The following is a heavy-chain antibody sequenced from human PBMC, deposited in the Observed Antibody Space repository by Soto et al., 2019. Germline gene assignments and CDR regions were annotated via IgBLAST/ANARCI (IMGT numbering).Heavy chain of an antibody. J-gene: IGHJ4*02. V-gene: IGHV4-31*03. CDR3: ARERREKIHDGYDIDY. CDR2: IYYSGST. Sequence: QVQLQESGPGLVKPSQTLSLTCTVSGGSISSGGYYWSWIRQHPGKGLEWIGYIYYSGSTYYNPSLKSRVTISIDTSKSQFSLKVTSMTAADTAVYYCARERREKIHDGYDIDYWGQGTLVTVSS. D-gene: IGHD5-12*01. CDR1: GGSISSGGYY.